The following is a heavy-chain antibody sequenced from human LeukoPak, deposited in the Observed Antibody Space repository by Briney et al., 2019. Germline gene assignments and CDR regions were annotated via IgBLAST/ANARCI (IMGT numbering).Heavy chain of an antibody. CDR2: IKQDGSEK. V-gene: IGHV3-7*01. J-gene: IGHJ4*02. Sequence: GGSLRLSCAAPGFTFTSYWMSWVHQAPGKGLEWVANIKQDGSEKYYVDSLKGRFTISRDNAKNSLYLQMSSLRAEDTAVYYCARDYDYVFDYWSQGTLVTVSS. CDR3: ARDYDYVFDY. CDR1: GFTFTSYW. D-gene: IGHD3-16*01.